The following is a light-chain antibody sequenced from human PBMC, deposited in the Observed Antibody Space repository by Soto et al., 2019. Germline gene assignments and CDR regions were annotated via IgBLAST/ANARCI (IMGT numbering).Light chain of an antibody. CDR2: DAS. Sequence: EIVLTQSPATLSLSPGVRATLSCRASQSVSSSLGWYQQQPGQAPRLLIYDASNRATGIPARFSGSGSGTDFTLTINSLEPEDFAVYYCQHRSNWPRTFGQGTKLAIK. J-gene: IGKJ2*01. CDR3: QHRSNWPRT. V-gene: IGKV3-11*01. CDR1: QSVSSS.